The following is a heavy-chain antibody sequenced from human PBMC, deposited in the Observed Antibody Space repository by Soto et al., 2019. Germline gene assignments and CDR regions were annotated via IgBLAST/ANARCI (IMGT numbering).Heavy chain of an antibody. J-gene: IGHJ2*01. CDR1: GGSFSGYY. D-gene: IGHD3-10*01. CDR3: ARGSVLWFGEYDL. Sequence: QVQLQQWGAGLLKPSETLSLTCAVYGGSFSGYYWSWIRQPPGKGLEWIGEINHSGSTKDNPSLKSRVTISVDTTKTQFSLKLSSVTAADTAVYYCARGSVLWFGEYDLWGRGTLVTVSS. CDR2: INHSGST. V-gene: IGHV4-34*01.